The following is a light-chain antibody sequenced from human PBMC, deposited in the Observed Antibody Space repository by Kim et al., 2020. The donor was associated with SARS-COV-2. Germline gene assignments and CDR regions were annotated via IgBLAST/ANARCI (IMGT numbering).Light chain of an antibody. CDR1: SSNIGNNA. J-gene: IGLJ3*02. CDR2: YDD. V-gene: IGLV1-36*01. CDR3: AAWEDRLNGPV. Sequence: QRVTISCSGSSSNIGNNAVNWYQQLPGKAPKLLIYYDDLLPSGVSDRFSGSKSGTSASLAISGLQSEDEADYYCAAWEDRLNGPVFGGGTQLTVL.